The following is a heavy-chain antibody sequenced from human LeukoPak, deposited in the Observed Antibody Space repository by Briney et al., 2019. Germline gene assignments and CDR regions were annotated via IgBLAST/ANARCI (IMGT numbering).Heavy chain of an antibody. CDR3: ATNGLERRFFSY. V-gene: IGHV1-69*01. D-gene: IGHD1-1*01. CDR2: IIPMFGTP. CDR1: GGTFSSYA. Sequence: SATVSCKASGGTFSSYAINWVRQAPGQGLEWMGGIIPMFGTPNYAQRVQGRVTITADESTSTAYMELRSLRSEDTAVYYCATNGLERRFFSYWGQGTLVTVSS. J-gene: IGHJ4*02.